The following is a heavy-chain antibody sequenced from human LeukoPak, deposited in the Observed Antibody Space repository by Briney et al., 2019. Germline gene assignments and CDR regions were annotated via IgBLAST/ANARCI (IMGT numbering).Heavy chain of an antibody. V-gene: IGHV4-59*01. J-gene: IGHJ4*02. D-gene: IGHD4-17*01. CDR1: GGSISSYY. CDR2: IYYSGST. Sequence: PSETLSLTCTVSGGSISSYYWSWIRQPPGKGLERIGYIYYSGSTNYNPSLKSRVTISVDTSKNQFSLKLSSVTAADTAVYYCARDRYGDYFDYWGQGTLVTVSS. CDR3: ARDRYGDYFDY.